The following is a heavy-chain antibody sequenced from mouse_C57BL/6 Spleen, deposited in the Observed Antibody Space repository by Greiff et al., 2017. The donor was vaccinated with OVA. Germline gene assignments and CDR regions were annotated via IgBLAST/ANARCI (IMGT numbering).Heavy chain of an antibody. V-gene: IGHV10-1*01. Sequence: GGGLVQPKGSLTLSCAASGFSFNTYAMNWVRQAPGKGLEWVARIRSKSNNYATYYADSVKDRFTISRDDSESMLYLQMNNLKTEDTAMYYCAGGWLTWFAYWGQGTLVTVSA. CDR2: IRSKSNNYAT. J-gene: IGHJ3*01. D-gene: IGHD2-3*01. CDR3: AGGWLTWFAY. CDR1: GFSFNTYA.